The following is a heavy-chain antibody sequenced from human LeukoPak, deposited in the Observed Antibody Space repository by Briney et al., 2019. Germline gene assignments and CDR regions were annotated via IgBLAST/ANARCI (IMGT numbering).Heavy chain of an antibody. CDR3: ANEAYGSGSYYTDY. V-gene: IGHV3-66*01. CDR2: IYSGGST. J-gene: IGHJ4*02. CDR1: GFTVSSNY. Sequence: GGSLRLSCAASGFTVSSNYMSWVRQAPGKGLEWVSVIYSGGSTYYADSVKGRFTISRDNSKNTLYLQMNSLRAEDTAVYYRANEAYGSGSYYTDYWGQGTLVTVSS. D-gene: IGHD3-10*01.